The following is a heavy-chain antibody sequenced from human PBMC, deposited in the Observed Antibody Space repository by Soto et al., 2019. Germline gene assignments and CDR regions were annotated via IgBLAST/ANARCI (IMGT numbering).Heavy chain of an antibody. J-gene: IGHJ4*02. CDR1: GYTFTSYD. CDR2: MDPNSGNT. CDR3: ARAITNFGVGPG. Sequence: QVQLVQSGAEVKKPGASVKVSCKASGYTFTSYDINWVRQATGQGLEWMGWMDPNSGNTGYAQKFQGRVTMTRNTATSTADMDLSSLRSEDTAVYYSARAITNFGVGPGWGQGPLVTVSS. V-gene: IGHV1-8*01. D-gene: IGHD3-3*01.